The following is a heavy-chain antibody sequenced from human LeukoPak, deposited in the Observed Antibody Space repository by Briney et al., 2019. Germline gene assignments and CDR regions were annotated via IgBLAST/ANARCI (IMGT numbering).Heavy chain of an antibody. V-gene: IGHV1-18*01. D-gene: IGHD1-14*01. CDR1: NYTFTNYG. CDR3: ATGPITPFDY. J-gene: IGHJ4*02. Sequence: GASVKVSCKSFNYTFTNYGISWVRQAPGQGLEWMGWISGYNGDTNFAQKFQGRVTMTRNTSISTAYMELSSLRSEDTAVYCCATGPITPFDYWGQGTLVTVSS. CDR2: ISGYNGDT.